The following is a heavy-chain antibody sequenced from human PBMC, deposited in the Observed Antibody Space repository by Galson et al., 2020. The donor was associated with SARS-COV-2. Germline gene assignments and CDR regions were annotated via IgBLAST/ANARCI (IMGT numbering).Heavy chain of an antibody. CDR3: ALADPEMATIGWDTTGFDY. D-gene: IGHD5-12*01. CDR1: GFSLSTSGVG. V-gene: IGHV2-5*02. Sequence: SGPTLVKPTQTLTLTCTFSGFSLSTSGVGVGWIRQPPVKALEWLALIYCDDDKRYSPSLKSRLTITKDTSKNQVVLTMTNMDPVDTATYYCALADPEMATIGWDTTGFDYWGQGTLVTVSS. CDR2: IYCDDDK. J-gene: IGHJ4*02.